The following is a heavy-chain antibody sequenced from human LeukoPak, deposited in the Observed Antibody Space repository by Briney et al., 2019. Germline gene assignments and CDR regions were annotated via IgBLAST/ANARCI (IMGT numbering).Heavy chain of an antibody. Sequence: GGSLRLSCAASGFTFSDYYMSWIRQAPGKGLEWVASIKQDESEKYYVDSVKGRFTTSRDNAKSSLYLQMNALRGEDTAVYYCARLVGDVTTWDCWGQGTLVTVSS. CDR3: ARLVGDVTTWDC. CDR1: GFTFSDYY. CDR2: IKQDESEK. D-gene: IGHD1-26*01. J-gene: IGHJ4*02. V-gene: IGHV3-7*03.